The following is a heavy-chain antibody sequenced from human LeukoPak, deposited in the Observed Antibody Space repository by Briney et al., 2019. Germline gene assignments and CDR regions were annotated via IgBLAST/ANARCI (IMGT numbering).Heavy chain of an antibody. D-gene: IGHD3-10*01. CDR3: ARDVPLLLWFGELIY. CDR2: IWHDGTKK. CDR1: GFTFINYG. V-gene: IGHV3-30*02. J-gene: IGHJ4*02. Sequence: GGSLRLSCGASGSTASGFTFINYGLHWVRQAPGKGLEWVALIWHDGTKKFYSDSVKGRFTVSRDNSRNTLYLQMNSLRAEETAVYYCARDVPLLLWFGELIYWGQGTLVTVSS.